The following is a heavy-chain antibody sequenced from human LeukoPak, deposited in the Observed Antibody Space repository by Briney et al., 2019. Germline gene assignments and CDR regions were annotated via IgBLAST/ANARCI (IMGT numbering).Heavy chain of an antibody. D-gene: IGHD1-14*01. CDR1: GGSFSGYY. CDR3: ARITGY. Sequence: SETLSLTCAVYGGSFSGYYWSWIRQPPGKGLEWIGEINHSGSTNYNPSLKSRVTISVDTSKNQFSLKLSSVTAADTAVYYCARITGYWGQGTLVTVSS. CDR2: INHSGST. J-gene: IGHJ4*02. V-gene: IGHV4-34*01.